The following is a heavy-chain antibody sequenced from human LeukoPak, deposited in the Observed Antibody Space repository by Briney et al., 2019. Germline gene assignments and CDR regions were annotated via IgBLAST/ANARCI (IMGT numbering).Heavy chain of an antibody. V-gene: IGHV3-48*04. Sequence: PGGSLRLSCAASGFTFSSYAMHWVRQAPGKGLEWVSYISSSGSTIYYADSVKGRFTISRDNAKNSLYLQMNSLRAEDTAVYYCARDCRYPRGTSNWFDPWGQGTLVTVSS. J-gene: IGHJ5*02. CDR1: GFTFSSYA. CDR3: ARDCRYPRGTSNWFDP. CDR2: ISSSGSTI. D-gene: IGHD3-10*01.